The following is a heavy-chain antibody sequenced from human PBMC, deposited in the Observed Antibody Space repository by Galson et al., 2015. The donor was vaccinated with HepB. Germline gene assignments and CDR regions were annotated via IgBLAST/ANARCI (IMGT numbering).Heavy chain of an antibody. Sequence: SLRLSCAASGFTFSNYVLSWVRQAPGKGLEWVSAISHSGGTTYYADSVKGRFTISRDNSKNTLCLQMNSLRAEDTAVYYCTDDYGDFYFDYWGQGTLVTVSS. J-gene: IGHJ4*02. D-gene: IGHD4-17*01. CDR3: TDDYGDFYFDY. V-gene: IGHV3-23*01. CDR1: GFTFSNYV. CDR2: ISHSGGTT.